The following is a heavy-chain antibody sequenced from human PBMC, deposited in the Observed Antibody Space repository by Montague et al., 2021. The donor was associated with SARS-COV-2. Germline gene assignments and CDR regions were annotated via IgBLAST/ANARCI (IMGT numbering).Heavy chain of an antibody. CDR2: IYYSGST. D-gene: IGHD6-19*01. Sequence: SETLSLTCTVSGGSISSSSYYWGWIRQPPGKGLEWIGSIYYSGSTYYNPSLKSRVAISIDTSENQFSLKLSSVTAADTAVYYCARGNRIAVAGTDLDYWGQGTLVTVSS. V-gene: IGHV4-39*07. CDR3: ARGNRIAVAGTDLDY. J-gene: IGHJ4*02. CDR1: GGSISSSSYY.